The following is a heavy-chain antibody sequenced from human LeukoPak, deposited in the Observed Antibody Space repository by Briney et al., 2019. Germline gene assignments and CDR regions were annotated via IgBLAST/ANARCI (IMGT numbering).Heavy chain of an antibody. J-gene: IGHJ3*02. CDR3: TTEAHDYGALDI. Sequence: PGGSLRLSCAASGFTFSNAGMSWVRQAPGKGLEWIGRIKSKTDGGTTDYAVPVKGRFTISRDDSKKTLYLQMSSLKTEDTAVYYCTTEAHDYGALDIWGQGTMVTVSS. V-gene: IGHV3-15*01. CDR2: IKSKTDGGTT. CDR1: GFTFSNAG. D-gene: IGHD4-17*01.